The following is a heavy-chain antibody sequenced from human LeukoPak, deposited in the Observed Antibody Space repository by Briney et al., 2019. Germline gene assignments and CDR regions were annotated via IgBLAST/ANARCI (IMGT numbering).Heavy chain of an antibody. J-gene: IGHJ3*02. Sequence: SETLSLTCAVYGGTFSGYYWSWIRQPPGKGLKWIGEINHSGSTNYNPSLKSRVTISVDTSKNQFSLKLSSVTAADTAVYYCASTLFGGGYCSSTSCYGDDAFDIWGQGTMVTVSS. CDR1: GGTFSGYY. V-gene: IGHV4-34*01. CDR3: ASTLFGGGYCSSTSCYGDDAFDI. CDR2: INHSGST. D-gene: IGHD2-2*01.